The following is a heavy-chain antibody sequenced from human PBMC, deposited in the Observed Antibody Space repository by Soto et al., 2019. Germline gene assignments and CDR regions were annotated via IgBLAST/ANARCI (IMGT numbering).Heavy chain of an antibody. Sequence: GGSLRLSCAASGFTVSSNYMSWVRQAPGKGLEWVSVIYSGGSTYYADSVKGRFTISRDNSKNTLYLQMNSLRAEDTAVYYCARERRDGSSWIWDDAFAIWGQGTMVTVSS. V-gene: IGHV3-53*01. J-gene: IGHJ3*02. CDR3: ARERRDGSSWIWDDAFAI. D-gene: IGHD6-13*01. CDR1: GFTVSSNY. CDR2: IYSGGST.